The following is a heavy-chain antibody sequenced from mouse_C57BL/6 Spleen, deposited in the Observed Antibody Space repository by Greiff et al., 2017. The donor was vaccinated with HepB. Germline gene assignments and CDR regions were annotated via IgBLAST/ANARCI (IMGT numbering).Heavy chain of an antibody. CDR2: IDPNSGGT. Sequence: QVHVKQSGAELVKPGASVKLSCKASGYTFTSYWMHWVKQRPGRGLEWIGRIDPNSGGTKYNEKFKSKATLTVDKPSSTAYMQLSSLTSEDSAVYYCARIGGSSYRDYFDYWGQGTTLTVSS. CDR1: GYTFTSYW. V-gene: IGHV1-72*01. CDR3: ARIGGSSYRDYFDY. J-gene: IGHJ2*01. D-gene: IGHD1-1*01.